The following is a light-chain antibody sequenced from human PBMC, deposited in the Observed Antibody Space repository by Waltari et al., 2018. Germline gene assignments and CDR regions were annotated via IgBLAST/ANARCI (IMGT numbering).Light chain of an antibody. CDR1: SSDVGNYNP. CDR3: SSFTNTNTWV. CDR2: EVY. V-gene: IGLV2-18*02. Sequence: QSALTQPPSVSGSPGQSVTISCTGTSSDVGNYNPVSWHQQPPGTAPKRMIYEVYNRPSGVPDRFSGSKSGNTASLTISGLQAEDEADYYCSSFTNTNTWVFGGGTKLTVL. J-gene: IGLJ3*02.